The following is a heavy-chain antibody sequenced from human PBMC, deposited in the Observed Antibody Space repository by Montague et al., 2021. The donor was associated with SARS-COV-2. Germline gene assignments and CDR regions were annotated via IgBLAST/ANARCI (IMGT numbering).Heavy chain of an antibody. CDR2: ISSSGSTI. V-gene: IGHV3-11*01. J-gene: IGHJ4*02. CDR1: GFTFSDYY. D-gene: IGHD3-9*01. CDR3: ARIPAPHYDILTGYYLIPYFDY. Sequence: RLSWSASGFTFSDYYMSWIRQAPGKGLEWVSYISSSGSTIYYADSVKGRFTISRDNAKNSLYLQMNSLRAEDTAVYYCARIPAPHYDILTGYYLIPYFDYWGQGTLVTVSS.